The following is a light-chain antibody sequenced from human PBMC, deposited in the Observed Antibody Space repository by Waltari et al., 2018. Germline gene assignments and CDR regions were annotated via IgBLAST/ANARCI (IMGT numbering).Light chain of an antibody. CDR1: QSISSY. CDR3: QQRSNWPQIT. V-gene: IGKV1-39*01. Sequence: DIQMTQSPSSLSASVGDRVTITCRASQSISSYLNLYQQKPGKAPKLLIYAASSLQSGVPSRFSGSGSGTDFTLTISSLQPEDFAVYYCQQRSNWPQITFGQGTRLEIK. CDR2: AAS. J-gene: IGKJ5*01.